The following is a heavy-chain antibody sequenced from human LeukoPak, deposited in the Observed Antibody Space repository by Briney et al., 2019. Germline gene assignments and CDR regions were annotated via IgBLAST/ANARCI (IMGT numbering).Heavy chain of an antibody. CDR3: ARDSDQGEYCSSTSCHIGY. V-gene: IGHV1-2*02. J-gene: IGHJ4*02. CDR1: GYTFTDYY. D-gene: IGHD2-2*01. CDR2: INPNTGGA. Sequence: ASVKVSCTASGYTFTDYYMHWVRQAPGQGLEWMGWINPNTGGANYAQNFLGRVTMTRDTSISTAYMELSGVRSDDTAVYFCARDSDQGEYCSSTSCHIGYWGQGTLVSVSS.